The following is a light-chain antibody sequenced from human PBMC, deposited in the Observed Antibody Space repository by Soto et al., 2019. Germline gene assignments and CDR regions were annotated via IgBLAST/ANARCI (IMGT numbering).Light chain of an antibody. Sequence: EIVLTQAPATLSLSPGERATLSCRASQSVSSNLAWYQQKPGQAPSLLIYGASSRATGIPDRFSGSGSGTDFTLTISSLQPDDFATYYCQHYNSYSEAFGQGTKVDI. V-gene: IGKV3D-15*01. J-gene: IGKJ1*01. CDR2: GAS. CDR3: QHYNSYSEA. CDR1: QSVSSN.